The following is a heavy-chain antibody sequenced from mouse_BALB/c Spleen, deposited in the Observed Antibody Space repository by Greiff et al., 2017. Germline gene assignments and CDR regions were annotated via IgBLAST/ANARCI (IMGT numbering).Heavy chain of an antibody. V-gene: IGHV3-2*02. CDR1: GYSITSDYA. J-gene: IGHJ3*01. Sequence: EVKLMESGPGLVKPSQSLSLTCTVTGYSITSDYAWNWIRQFPGNKLEWMGYISYSGSTSYNPSLKSRISITRDTSKNQFFLQLNSVTTEDTATYYCARWRYDYDGFAYWGQGTLVTVSA. CDR2: ISYSGST. CDR3: ARWRYDYDGFAY. D-gene: IGHD2-4*01.